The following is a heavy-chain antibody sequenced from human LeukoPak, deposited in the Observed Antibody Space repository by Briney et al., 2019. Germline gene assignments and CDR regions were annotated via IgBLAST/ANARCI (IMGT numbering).Heavy chain of an antibody. D-gene: IGHD3-22*01. CDR2: IYHSGST. V-gene: IGHV4-4*02. CDR1: GGSISSSNW. Sequence: RPSKTLSLTCAVSGGSISSSNWWSWVRQPPGQGLEWIGEIYHSGSTNYNPSLKSRATISVDKSKNQFSLKLSSVTAADTAVYYCARAGVHFITMIVAAGFDPWGQGTLVTVSS. CDR3: ARAGVHFITMIVAAGFDP. J-gene: IGHJ5*02.